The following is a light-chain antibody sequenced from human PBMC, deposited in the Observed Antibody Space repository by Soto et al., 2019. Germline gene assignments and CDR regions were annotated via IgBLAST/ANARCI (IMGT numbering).Light chain of an antibody. CDR1: QSVLYSSTNRNY. V-gene: IGKV4-1*01. J-gene: IGKJ4*01. CDR3: QQFYTSPLT. Sequence: DIVMTQSPDSLAVSLGERASINCSSSQSVLYSSTNRNYLSWYQQKPGQPPKLLIYWASIRESGVPHRFSGSGSGTDFPLTISNLQTEDVAVYYCQQFYTSPLTFGGGTKVEIK. CDR2: WAS.